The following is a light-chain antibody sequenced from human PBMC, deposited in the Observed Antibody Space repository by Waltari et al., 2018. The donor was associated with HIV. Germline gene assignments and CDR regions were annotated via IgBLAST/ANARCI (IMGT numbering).Light chain of an antibody. V-gene: IGLV2-14*01. J-gene: IGLJ2*01. Sequence: QSALTQPASVSGSPGQTITFSCSPFTADILDHHSLSWFRHPPTGVPHLILLDGDNRPSGVPFRYSGTKTDTTASLTISGLLFEDEGDYYCSSYMPNGTLLFGGGTKVTVL. CDR3: SSYMPNGTLL. CDR1: TADILDHHS. CDR2: DGD.